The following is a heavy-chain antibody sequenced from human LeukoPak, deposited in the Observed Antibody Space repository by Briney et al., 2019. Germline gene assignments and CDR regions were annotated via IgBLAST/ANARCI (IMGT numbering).Heavy chain of an antibody. CDR3: AKEGGDFWSGYYFDY. CDR1: GFTFDDYA. D-gene: IGHD3-3*01. CDR2: ISWNSGSI. V-gene: IGHV3-9*01. J-gene: IGHJ4*02. Sequence: PGGSLRLSCAASGFTFDDYAMRWVRQAPGKGLEWVSGISWNSGSIGYADSVKGRFTISRDNAKNSLYLQMNSLRAEDTALYYCAKEGGDFWSGYYFDYWGQGTLVTVSS.